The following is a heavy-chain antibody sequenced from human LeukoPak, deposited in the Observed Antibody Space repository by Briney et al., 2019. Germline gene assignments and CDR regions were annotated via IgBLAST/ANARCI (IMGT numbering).Heavy chain of an antibody. V-gene: IGHV1-58*02. CDR2: IVVGSGNT. CDR1: GFTFTSSA. D-gene: IGHD3-9*01. Sequence: GTSEKVSCKASGFTFTSSAMQWVRQARGQRLEWIGWIVVGSGNTNYAQKFQERVTITRDMSTSTAYMELSSLRSEDTAVYYCAAEVDILTGYKNEWGQGTLVTVSS. J-gene: IGHJ4*02. CDR3: AAEVDILTGYKNE.